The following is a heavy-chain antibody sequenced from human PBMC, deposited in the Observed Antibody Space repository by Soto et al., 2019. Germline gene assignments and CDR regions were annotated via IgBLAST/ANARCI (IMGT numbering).Heavy chain of an antibody. J-gene: IGHJ6*02. D-gene: IGHD2-2*01. V-gene: IGHV3-48*02. CDR2: ISGRGTTT. CDR1: GFTFSIYA. Sequence: GGSLRLSCAASGFTFSIYAMNWVRQAPGKGLEWVSFISGRGTTTFYADSVKARFTVSRDNAKNSLYLEVNSLRDEDTAVYYCARLGYCSSATCKYYFYYYGMDVWGQGTTVTVSS. CDR3: ARLGYCSSATCKYYFYYYGMDV.